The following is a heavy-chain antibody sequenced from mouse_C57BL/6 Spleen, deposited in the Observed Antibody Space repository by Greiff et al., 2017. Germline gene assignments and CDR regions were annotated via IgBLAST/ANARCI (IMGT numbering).Heavy chain of an antibody. CDR2: IWSGGST. D-gene: IGHD3-2*02. CDR1: GFSLTSYG. J-gene: IGHJ4*01. Sequence: QVQLKESGPGLVQPSQSLSITCTVSGFSLTSYGVHWVRQSPGKGLEWLGVIWSGGSTDYNAAFISRLSISKDNSKSQVFFKMNSLQAYDTAIYYCARMGTAQATRRGGDYAMDYWGQGTSVTVSS. CDR3: ARMGTAQATRRGGDYAMDY. V-gene: IGHV2-2*01.